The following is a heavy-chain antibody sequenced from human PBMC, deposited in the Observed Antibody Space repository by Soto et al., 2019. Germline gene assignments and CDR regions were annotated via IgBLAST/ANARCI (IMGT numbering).Heavy chain of an antibody. D-gene: IGHD2-21*02. CDR2: ISGSGGST. Sequence: GGSLRLSCAASGFTFSSYAMSWVRQAPGKGLEWVSAISGSGGSTYYADSVKGRFTISRDNSKNTLYLQMNSLRAEDTAVYYCAKGGRGGDYYYYYYMDVWGKGTTVTVSS. CDR3: AKGGRGGDYYYYYYMDV. J-gene: IGHJ6*03. CDR1: GFTFSSYA. V-gene: IGHV3-23*01.